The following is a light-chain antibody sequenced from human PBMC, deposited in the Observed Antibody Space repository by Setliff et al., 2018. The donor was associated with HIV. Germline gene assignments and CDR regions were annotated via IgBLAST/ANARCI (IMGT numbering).Light chain of an antibody. J-gene: IGLJ1*01. Sequence: SYELTQPPSVSVSPGQTASITCSGDKLGDKYACWYQQKPGQSPVLVIYQDIKRPSGIPERFSGSNSGNTATLTISGTQAMDEADYYCQAWNSSIYVFGTGTKVTVL. V-gene: IGLV3-1*01. CDR2: QDI. CDR3: QAWNSSIYV. CDR1: KLGDKY.